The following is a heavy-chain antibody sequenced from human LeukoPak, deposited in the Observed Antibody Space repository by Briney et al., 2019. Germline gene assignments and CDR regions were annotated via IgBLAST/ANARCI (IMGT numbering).Heavy chain of an antibody. CDR2: IIPILGIA. V-gene: IGHV1-69*04. CDR3: ARVPYYDSSGYPH. J-gene: IGHJ4*02. CDR1: GGTFSSYA. D-gene: IGHD3-22*01. Sequence: ASVKVSCKASGGTFSSYAISWVRQAPGQGLEWMGRIIPILGIANYAQKFQGRVTITADKSTSTAYMELSSLRSEDTAVYYCARVPYYDSSGYPHWGQGTLVTVSS.